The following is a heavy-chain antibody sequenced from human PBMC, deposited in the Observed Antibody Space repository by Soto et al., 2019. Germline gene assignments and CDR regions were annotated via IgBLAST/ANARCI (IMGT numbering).Heavy chain of an antibody. V-gene: IGHV3-53*01. CDR3: ARATGQRSYYGSGSYPPHYGMDV. Sequence: GGALRLSCAASGFTVSSNYMSWVRQAPGKGLEWVSFIYSGGSTYYADSVKGRFTISRDNSKNTLYLQMNSLRAEDTAVYYCARATGQRSYYGSGSYPPHYGMDVWGQGTTVTVSS. CDR2: IYSGGST. J-gene: IGHJ6*02. CDR1: GFTVSSNY. D-gene: IGHD3-10*01.